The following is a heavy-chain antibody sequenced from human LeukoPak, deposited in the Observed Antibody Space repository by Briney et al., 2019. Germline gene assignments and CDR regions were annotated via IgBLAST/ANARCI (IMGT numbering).Heavy chain of an antibody. CDR3: AREDHDRSGSPLWIDP. D-gene: IGHD3-22*01. J-gene: IGHJ5*02. CDR2: IYHSGST. V-gene: IGHV4-31*03. Sequence: PSQTLSLTCTVSGGSISSGGYYWTWIRQHPGKGLEWIGYIYHSGSTSYNPSLQSRVTISVDTSKNQFSLKVSSVTAADTGVYYCAREDHDRSGSPLWIDPWGQGSLVRVSS. CDR1: GGSISSGGYY.